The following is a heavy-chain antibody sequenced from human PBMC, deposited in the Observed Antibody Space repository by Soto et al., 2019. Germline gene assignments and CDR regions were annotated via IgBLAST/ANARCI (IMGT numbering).Heavy chain of an antibody. CDR3: ARTFDYYGMDV. Sequence: PSETLSLTCAVSGYSIASGYYWAWIRQSPGKGLEWIGSIYHAGIVYYNPSLNSRVAVSLDTSKNHFSLKLTSVTAADTAVYYCARTFDYYGMDVWGQGTTVTVSS. CDR1: GYSIASGYY. CDR2: IYHAGIV. J-gene: IGHJ6*02. V-gene: IGHV4-38-2*01.